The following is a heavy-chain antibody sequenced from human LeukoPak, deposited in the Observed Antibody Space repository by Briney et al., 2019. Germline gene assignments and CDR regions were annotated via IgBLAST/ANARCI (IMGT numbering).Heavy chain of an antibody. CDR1: GFTFSSYA. D-gene: IGHD3-22*01. J-gene: IGHJ4*02. Sequence: GGSLRLSCAASGFTFSSYAMHWVRQAPGKGLEWVAVISYDGSNKYYADSVKGRFTISRDNSKNTLYLQMNSLRAEDTAVYYCARDLSARTYYYDSSGSFDYWGQGTLVTVSS. CDR3: ARDLSARTYYYDSSGSFDY. CDR2: ISYDGSNK. V-gene: IGHV3-30*04.